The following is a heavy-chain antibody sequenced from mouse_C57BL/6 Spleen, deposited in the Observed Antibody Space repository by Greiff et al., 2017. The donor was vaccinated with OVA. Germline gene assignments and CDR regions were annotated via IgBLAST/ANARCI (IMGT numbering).Heavy chain of an antibody. V-gene: IGHV1-9*01. J-gene: IGHJ4*01. CDR1: GYTFTGYW. CDR2: ILPGSGST. Sequence: VQLVESGAELMKPGASVKLSCKATGYTFTGYWIEWVQQRPGHGLEWIGEILPGSGSTNYTEKFKGKATFTADTSSNTAYMQLSSLTTEDSAIYYCARTPYDYDGGYYAMDYWGQGTSVTVSS. CDR3: ARTPYDYDGGYYAMDY. D-gene: IGHD2-4*01.